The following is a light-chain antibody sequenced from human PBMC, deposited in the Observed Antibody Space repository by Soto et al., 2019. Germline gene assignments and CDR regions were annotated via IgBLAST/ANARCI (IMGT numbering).Light chain of an antibody. J-gene: IGKJ4*01. V-gene: IGKV3-11*01. Sequence: DIVLTQSPATLSLSPGERATLSCRASQSVGSYLAWYQQKPGQAPRLLIYDASNRATGIPARFSGSGSGTDFTLTISSLEPEDFAVYYCQQRSAWRSTFGGGTKLEIK. CDR3: QQRSAWRST. CDR1: QSVGSY. CDR2: DAS.